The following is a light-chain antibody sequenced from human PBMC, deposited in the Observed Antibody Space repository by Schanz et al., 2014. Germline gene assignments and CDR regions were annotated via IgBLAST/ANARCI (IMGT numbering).Light chain of an antibody. CDR2: GAS. CDR3: QKYDAAPRT. J-gene: IGKJ3*01. V-gene: IGKV3-15*01. CDR1: ESVNVN. Sequence: ETVMTQSPATLSVSPGDRATLSCRASESVNVNLAWYQQKPGQAPRLLIYGASTRATAFPARFSGSGSGTEFTLTISSLQSEDVATYYCQKYDAAPRTFGPGTKVDI.